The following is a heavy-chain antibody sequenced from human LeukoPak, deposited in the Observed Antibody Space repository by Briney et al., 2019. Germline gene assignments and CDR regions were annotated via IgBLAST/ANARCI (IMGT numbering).Heavy chain of an antibody. CDR2: VIPYLGII. Sequence: SVKVSCKASGGTFSTDAISWVRQAPGQGLEWMGRVIPYLGIIDYTQKFQGRITISADKSTSTAYMEMNSLTSEDTAVYYCARDTAVAPSSNWFDPWGQGTLVTVSS. J-gene: IGHJ5*02. CDR3: ARDTAVAPSSNWFDP. V-gene: IGHV1-69*04. CDR1: GGTFSTDA. D-gene: IGHD6-19*01.